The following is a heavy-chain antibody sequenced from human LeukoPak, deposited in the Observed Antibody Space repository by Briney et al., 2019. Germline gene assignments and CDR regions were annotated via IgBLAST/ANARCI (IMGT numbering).Heavy chain of an antibody. CDR3: AKAQRPYDSTGYLDY. D-gene: IGHD3-22*01. Sequence: PGGSLRLSCAASGLTVSNTFMSWVRQAPGKGLEWVSVIYTIGTTYYADSVKGRFTISRDNSKNTLYLQMNSLRAEDTALYYCAKAQRPYDSTGYLDYWGQGTLVTVSS. CDR1: GLTVSNTF. V-gene: IGHV3-53*01. CDR2: IYTIGTT. J-gene: IGHJ4*02.